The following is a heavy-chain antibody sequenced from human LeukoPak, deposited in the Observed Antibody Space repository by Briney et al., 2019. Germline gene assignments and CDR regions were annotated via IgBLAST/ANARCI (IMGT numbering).Heavy chain of an antibody. CDR1: GFTFSSYA. CDR3: ARDEAAGGIAAAGNGGDFDY. CDR2: ISGSGGST. J-gene: IGHJ4*02. D-gene: IGHD6-13*01. Sequence: QPGGSLRLSCAASGFTFSSYAMSWVRQAPGKGLEWVSAISGSGGSTYYADSVKGRFTISRDNSKNTLYLQMNSLRAEDTAVYYCARDEAAGGIAAAGNGGDFDYWGQGTLVTVSS. V-gene: IGHV3-23*01.